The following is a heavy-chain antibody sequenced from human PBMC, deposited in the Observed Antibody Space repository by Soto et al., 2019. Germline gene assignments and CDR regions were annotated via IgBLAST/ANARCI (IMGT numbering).Heavy chain of an antibody. Sequence: QVQLVQSGAEVKKPGASVKVSCKAPGYTFTAYYMHWVRQAPGQGLEWMGWINPNSGGTNYAQKFQGWVTMTRDTSISTAYLELSRLRSDDTDLYYCARGDIVVVPAAMCRYYYYTDVWGKGTTVTDS. V-gene: IGHV1-2*04. CDR3: ARGDIVVVPAAMCRYYYYTDV. CDR1: GYTFTAYY. D-gene: IGHD2-2*01. CDR2: INPNSGGT. J-gene: IGHJ6*03.